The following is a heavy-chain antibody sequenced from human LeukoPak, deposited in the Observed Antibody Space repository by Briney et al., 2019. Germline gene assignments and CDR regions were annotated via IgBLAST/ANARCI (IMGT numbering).Heavy chain of an antibody. V-gene: IGHV3-23*01. CDR2: ISGTGGST. D-gene: IGHD6-19*01. CDR3: AKGYSSGWYYFDY. J-gene: IGHJ4*02. Sequence: PGGSLRLSCAASGFXFSSHAINWVRQAPGKGLQWVSGISGTGGSTNYAEPVKGRFTVSRDNSKSTLYLQMNSLRAEDTAVYYCAKGYSSGWYYFDYWGQGTLVTVSS. CDR1: GFXFSSHA.